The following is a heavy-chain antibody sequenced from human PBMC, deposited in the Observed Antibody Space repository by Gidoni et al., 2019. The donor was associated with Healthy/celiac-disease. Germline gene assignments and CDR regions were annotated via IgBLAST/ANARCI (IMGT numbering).Heavy chain of an antibody. J-gene: IGHJ3*02. Sequence: QVQLQQWGAGLLKPSETLSLTFAVYGGSFSGYYWSWIRQPPGKGLEWIGEINHSGSTNYNPSLKSRVTISVDTSKNQFSLKLSSVTAADTAVYYCARGLGASLDAFDIWGQGTMVTVSS. D-gene: IGHD3-16*01. CDR2: INHSGST. CDR3: ARGLGASLDAFDI. CDR1: GGSFSGYY. V-gene: IGHV4-34*01.